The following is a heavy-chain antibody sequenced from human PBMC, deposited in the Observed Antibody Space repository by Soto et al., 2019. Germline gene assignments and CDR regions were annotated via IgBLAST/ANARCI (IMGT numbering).Heavy chain of an antibody. D-gene: IGHD2-2*01. CDR1: GFTFSDYY. CDR3: ASICTSCHHYYYYYMDV. J-gene: IGHJ6*03. V-gene: IGHV3-11*01. Sequence: QVQLVESGGGLVKPGGSLRLSCAASGFTFSDYYMSWIRQAPGKGLEWVSYISSSGSTIYYADSVKGRFTISRDNAKNSLYLQRNSLRAEDTAVYYCASICTSCHHYYYYYMDVWGKGTTVTVSS. CDR2: ISSSGSTI.